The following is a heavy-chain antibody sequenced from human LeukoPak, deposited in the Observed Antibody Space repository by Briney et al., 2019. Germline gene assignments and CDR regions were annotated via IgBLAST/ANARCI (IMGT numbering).Heavy chain of an antibody. CDR2: INHSGST. CDR1: GGSFSGYY. Sequence: SETLSLTCAAYGGSFSGYYWSWIRQPPGKGLEWIGEINHSGSTNYNPSLKSRLIISVDTSNQQFSLNLRSATAADTAVYYCARLEGTSWTGFWLDPWGQGTLVTVSS. J-gene: IGHJ5*02. V-gene: IGHV4-34*01. CDR3: ARLEGTSWTGFWLDP. D-gene: IGHD3/OR15-3a*01.